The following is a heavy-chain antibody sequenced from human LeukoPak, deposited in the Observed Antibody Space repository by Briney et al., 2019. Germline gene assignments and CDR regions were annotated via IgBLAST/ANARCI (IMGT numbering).Heavy chain of an antibody. J-gene: IGHJ4*02. CDR3: AREGYCSGGSCPFDS. V-gene: IGHV3-48*03. Sequence: GGSLRLSCAASGFTFSSYQMNWVRRAPGKGVEWGSYISSSGSTIYYADSVKGRFTISRDNAKNSLYLQMNSLRAEDTAVYYRAREGYCSGGSCPFDSWGQGTLVTVSS. CDR2: ISSSGSTI. D-gene: IGHD2-15*01. CDR1: GFTFSSYQ.